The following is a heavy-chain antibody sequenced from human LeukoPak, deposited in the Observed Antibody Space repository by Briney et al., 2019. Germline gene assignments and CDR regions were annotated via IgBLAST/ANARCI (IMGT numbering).Heavy chain of an antibody. CDR3: AKDMEDSGSYYYSYYGMDV. J-gene: IGHJ6*02. CDR1: GFTFDDYT. V-gene: IGHV3-43*01. D-gene: IGHD1-26*01. Sequence: PGGSLRLSCAASGFTFDDYTVHWIRQAPGKGLEWVSLISWDGGSTYYADSVKGRFTISRDNSKNSLYLQMNSLRTEDTALYYCAKDMEDSGSYYYSYYGMDVWGQGTTVTVSS. CDR2: ISWDGGST.